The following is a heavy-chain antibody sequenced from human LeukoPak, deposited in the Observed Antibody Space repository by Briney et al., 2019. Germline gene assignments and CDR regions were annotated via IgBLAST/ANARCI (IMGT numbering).Heavy chain of an antibody. CDR3: ARGTATISVA. CDR2: ISAYNGNT. V-gene: IGHV1-18*01. CDR1: GYTFTSYG. Sequence: ASVKVSCKASGYTFTSYGISWVRQAPGHGREWMGWISAYNGNTNYAQKLQGRVTMTTDTSTSTAYIQLRSLRSDDTAVYYCARGTATISVAWGQGTLVTVSS. D-gene: IGHD5-24*01. J-gene: IGHJ5*02.